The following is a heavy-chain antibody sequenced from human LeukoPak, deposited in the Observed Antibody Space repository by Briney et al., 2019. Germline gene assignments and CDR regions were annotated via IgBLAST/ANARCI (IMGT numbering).Heavy chain of an antibody. Sequence: SETLSLTCTVSGGSISSYYWSWIRQPPGKGLESIGYIYYSGSTNYNPSLKSRVTISVDTSKNQFSLKLSSVTAADTAVYYCARYYYDSSGYRDAFDIWGQGTMVTVSS. CDR2: IYYSGST. D-gene: IGHD3-22*01. CDR1: GGSISSYY. CDR3: ARYYYDSSGYRDAFDI. J-gene: IGHJ3*02. V-gene: IGHV4-59*01.